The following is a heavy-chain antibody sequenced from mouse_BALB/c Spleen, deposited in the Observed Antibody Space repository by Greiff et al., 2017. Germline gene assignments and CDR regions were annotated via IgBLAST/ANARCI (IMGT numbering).Heavy chain of an antibody. CDR2: IYWDDDK. Sequence: QVTLKESGPGILQPSQTLSLTCSFSGFSLSTSGMGVSWIRQPSGKGLEWLAHIYWDDDKRYNPSLKSRLTISKDTSRNQVFLKITSVDTADTATYYCARSTVAYAMDYWGQGTSVTVSS. D-gene: IGHD1-1*01. V-gene: IGHV8-12*01. CDR1: GFSLSTSGMG. CDR3: ARSTVAYAMDY. J-gene: IGHJ4*01.